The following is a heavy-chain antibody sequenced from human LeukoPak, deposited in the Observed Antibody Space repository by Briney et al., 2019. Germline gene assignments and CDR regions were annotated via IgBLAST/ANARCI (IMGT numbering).Heavy chain of an antibody. CDR1: GNSFGDYY. CDR3: ARGPTVNTRFPFDY. CDR2: IYTSGRT. D-gene: IGHD4-11*01. J-gene: IGHJ4*02. V-gene: IGHV4-4*07. Sequence: PSETLSLTCTVSGNSFGDYYWSWIRQPAGKGLEWIGRIYTSGRTTYNPSLKSRVTMSVDTSKNQFSLKLSSVTAADTAVYYCARGPTVNTRFPFDYWGQGTLVTVSS.